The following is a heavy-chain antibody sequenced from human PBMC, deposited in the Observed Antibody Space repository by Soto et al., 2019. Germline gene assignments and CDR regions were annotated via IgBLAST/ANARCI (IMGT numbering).Heavy chain of an antibody. V-gene: IGHV1-18*01. CDR1: GYTFTSYC. D-gene: IGHD5-12*01. CDR2: ISAYNGNT. J-gene: IGHJ4*02. Sequence: ASVKVSCKASGYTFTSYCISWVRQAPGQGLEWMGWISAYNGNTNYAQKLQGRVTITTDKSTSTAYMELTSLRSKDTAVYYCARDSPIESTYSGYDAIDSWGQGTLVTVSS. CDR3: ARDSPIESTYSGYDAIDS.